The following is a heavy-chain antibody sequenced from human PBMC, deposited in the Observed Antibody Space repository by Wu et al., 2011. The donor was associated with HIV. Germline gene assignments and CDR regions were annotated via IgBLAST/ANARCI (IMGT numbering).Heavy chain of an antibody. J-gene: IGHJ6*02. CDR1: GYTLISYG. V-gene: IGHV1-69*06. CDR3: ARLRTSSDGTVGARIGGYHYYGMDV. CDR2: IIPVSGTA. Sequence: QIQLVQSGAEVQKPGASVTVSCKASGYTLISYGISWVRQAPGQGLEWVGRIIPVSGTATYAQKFQGRVTLSADTSTSAAFMELSSLTSEDTAIYYCARLRTSSDGTVGARIGGYHYYGMDVWGQGTDGHRLL. D-gene: IGHD1-26*01.